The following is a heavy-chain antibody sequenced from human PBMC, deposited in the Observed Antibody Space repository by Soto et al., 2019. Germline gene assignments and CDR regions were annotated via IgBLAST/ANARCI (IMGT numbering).Heavy chain of an antibody. D-gene: IGHD3-10*01. J-gene: IGHJ4*02. CDR3: ARGLPDGSGQYCDY. Sequence: EVQLVESGGGLVKPGGSLRLSCAASGVTFSSYSMNWVRQAPGKGLEWDSSISSSSSYIYYGDSVKGRFTISRDNAKNSLYLQMNSLRAEDTAVYYCARGLPDGSGQYCDYWGQGTLVTVSS. CDR1: GVTFSSYS. V-gene: IGHV3-21*01. CDR2: ISSSSSYI.